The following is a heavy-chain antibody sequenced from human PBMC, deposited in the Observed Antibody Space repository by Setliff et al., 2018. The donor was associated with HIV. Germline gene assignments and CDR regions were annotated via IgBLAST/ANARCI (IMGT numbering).Heavy chain of an antibody. CDR3: ARGYYNFWSGYPPPDY. J-gene: IGHJ4*02. D-gene: IGHD3-3*01. CDR2: IYYSGST. CDR1: GGSISSYY. Sequence: SETLSLTCTVSGGSISSYYWSWIRQPPGKGLEWIGYIYYSGSTNYNPSLKSRVTISVDTSKNQFSLKLSSVTAADTAVYYCARGYYNFWSGYPPPDYWGQGTLVTVSS. V-gene: IGHV4-59*01.